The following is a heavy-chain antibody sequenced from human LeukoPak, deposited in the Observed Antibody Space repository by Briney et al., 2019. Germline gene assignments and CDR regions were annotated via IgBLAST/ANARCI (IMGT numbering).Heavy chain of an antibody. V-gene: IGHV3-23*01. Sequence: GGALRLSCAASGVMFSTYWMSWVRQAPGKGLEWVSAISGRGGSTYYADSVKGRVTISRDNSKNPLYLQMNSLRAEDTAVYYCAKDAGYSGSYYLDYWGQGTLVTVSS. D-gene: IGHD1-26*01. CDR1: GVMFSTYW. CDR2: ISGRGGST. J-gene: IGHJ4*02. CDR3: AKDAGYSGSYYLDY.